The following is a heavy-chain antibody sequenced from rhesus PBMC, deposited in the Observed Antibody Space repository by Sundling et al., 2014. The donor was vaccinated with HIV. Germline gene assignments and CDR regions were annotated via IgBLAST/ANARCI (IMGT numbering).Heavy chain of an antibody. Sequence: EVQLVESGGGVVQPGGSLRLSCTASGFTFGDYAVHWVRQTPGKGLEWVSGIDWSGDNTAYADSVKGRFTFSRDNAKNSLYLQMNRLRAEDTALYYCARVGSRNSFVYYGLGFLGPRGRRHRLL. D-gene: IGHD1-1-1*01. CDR3: ARVGSRNSFVYYGLGF. J-gene: IGHJ6*01. CDR2: IDWSGDNT. V-gene: IGHV3-201*01. CDR1: GFTFGDYA.